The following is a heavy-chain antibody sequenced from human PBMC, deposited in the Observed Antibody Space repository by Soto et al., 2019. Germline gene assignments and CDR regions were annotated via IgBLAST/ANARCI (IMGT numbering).Heavy chain of an antibody. D-gene: IGHD3-22*01. J-gene: IGHJ4*02. V-gene: IGHV4-31*03. Sequence: QVQLQESGPGLVKPSQTLSLTCTVSGDSIGTGGYYWDWIRQHPGKGPEWIGYIHSSGNPYYNPSLKSRLTISLDPSKNQFSLHLSSVTAADTAVYYCAPNHDDISGRTPLLFDSWGQGTLVTVSS. CDR2: IHSSGNP. CDR3: APNHDDISGRTPLLFDS. CDR1: GDSIGTGGYY.